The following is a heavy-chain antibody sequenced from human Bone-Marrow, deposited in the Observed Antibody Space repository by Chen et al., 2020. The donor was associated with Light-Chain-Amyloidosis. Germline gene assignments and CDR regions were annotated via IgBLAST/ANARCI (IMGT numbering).Heavy chain of an antibody. V-gene: IGHV1-8*01. Sequence: QVQLVQSGAEVKKPGASVKVSCKASGYTFTSYDINWVRQATGQGLEWMGWMNPNSGNTGYAQKFQGRVTMTRNTSISTAYMELSSLRSEETAVYYCARGGFWLESSFGSSGYYYEEDYWGQGTLVTVSS. CDR2: MNPNSGNT. D-gene: IGHD3-22*01. CDR3: ARGGFWLESSFGSSGYYYEEDY. J-gene: IGHJ4*02. CDR1: GYTFTSYD.